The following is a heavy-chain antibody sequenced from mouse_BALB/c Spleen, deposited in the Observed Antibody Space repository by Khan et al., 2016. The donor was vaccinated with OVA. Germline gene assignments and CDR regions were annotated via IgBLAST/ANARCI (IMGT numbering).Heavy chain of an antibody. CDR2: IYTETGEP. D-gene: IGHD2-14*01. V-gene: IGHV9-2-1*01. J-gene: IGHJ2*01. Sequence: QIQLVQSGPELKKPGETVKISCKASGYTFTDYSMHWVKQAPGKGLKWMGWIYTETGEPTYADDFKGRFAFSLETSASTAYLQINNLKNEDTATYFCAREEVRPLDYWGQGTTLTVSS. CDR1: GYTFTDYS. CDR3: AREEVRPLDY.